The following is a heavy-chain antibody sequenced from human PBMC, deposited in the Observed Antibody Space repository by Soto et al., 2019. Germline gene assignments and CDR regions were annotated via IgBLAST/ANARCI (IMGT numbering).Heavy chain of an antibody. CDR3: VRGHYEKSIDY. CDR1: GFTFRSYS. CDR2: ISASTTSI. Sequence: GGSLRLSCAASGFTFRSYSMNWVRQAPGKGLDWISYISASTTSIYYADSVQGRFTISRDNAKNSLFLQMNSLIAEDSGIYFCVRGHYEKSIDYWGQGTRVSGSS. V-gene: IGHV3-48*01. J-gene: IGHJ4*02. D-gene: IGHD3-16*01.